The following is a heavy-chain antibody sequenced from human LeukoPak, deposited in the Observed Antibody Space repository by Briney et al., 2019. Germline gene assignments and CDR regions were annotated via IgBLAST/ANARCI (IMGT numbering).Heavy chain of an antibody. CDR1: GGSISSYY. D-gene: IGHD2-15*01. CDR2: IYYSGST. V-gene: IGHV4-59*01. J-gene: IGHJ4*02. Sequence: SETLSLTCTVSGGSISSYYWSWIRQPPGKGLEWIGYIYYSGSTNYNPSLKSRVTISVDTSKNQFSLKLSSATAADTAVYYCARVSSGGSKLFDYWGQGTLVTVSS. CDR3: ARVSSGGSKLFDY.